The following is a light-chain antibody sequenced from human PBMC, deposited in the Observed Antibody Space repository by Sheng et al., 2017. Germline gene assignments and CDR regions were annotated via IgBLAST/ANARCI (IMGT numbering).Light chain of an antibody. CDR3: QQYNAWPYT. Sequence: EIVMTQSPATLSVSPGERATLSCRASQYIGNNLAWYQQKPGQAPSLVIYGASTRATGFAARFSGSGSATEFTLTISSLQSEDFAVYYCQQYNAWPYTFGQGTKLEI. CDR1: QYIGNN. CDR2: GAS. J-gene: IGKJ2*01. V-gene: IGKV3-15*01.